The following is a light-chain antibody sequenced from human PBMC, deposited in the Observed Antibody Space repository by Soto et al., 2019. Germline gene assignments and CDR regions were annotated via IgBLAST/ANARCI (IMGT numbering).Light chain of an antibody. J-gene: IGLJ1*01. CDR3: QSYDTTLRGV. Sequence: QSALTQPPSVSGAPGQRVTISCTGSSSNIGAGYDVHWYQQFPGTAPKLLIYANSNRPSGVPDRFSASKSGTSASLAITGLQADDEAAYYCQSYDTTLRGVFGTGTKVTVL. CDR1: SSNIGAGYD. V-gene: IGLV1-40*01. CDR2: ANS.